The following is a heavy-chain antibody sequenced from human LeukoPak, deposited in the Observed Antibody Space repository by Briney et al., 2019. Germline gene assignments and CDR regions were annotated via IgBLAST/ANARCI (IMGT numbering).Heavy chain of an antibody. CDR3: ARDSKRVVPAAHYYYYYGMDV. CDR2: ISYDGSNK. D-gene: IGHD2-2*01. J-gene: IGHJ6*04. CDR1: GFTFSSYA. Sequence: GRSLRLSCAASGFTFSSYAVHWVRQAPGKGLEWVAVISYDGSNKYYADSVRGRFTISRDNSKNTLYLQMNSLRAEDTAVYYCARDSKRVVPAAHYYYYYGMDVWGKGTTVTVSS. V-gene: IGHV3-30*04.